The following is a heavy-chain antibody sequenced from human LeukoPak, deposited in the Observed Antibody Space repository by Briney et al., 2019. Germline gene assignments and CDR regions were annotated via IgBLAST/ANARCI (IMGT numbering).Heavy chain of an antibody. CDR3: AKDLTTDYSPFVP. CDR1: GFTFSSYG. V-gene: IGHV3-30*02. CDR2: IRYDGSNK. J-gene: IGHJ5*02. Sequence: GGSLRLSCAASGFTFSSYGMHWVRQAPGKGLEWVAFIRYDGSNKYYADSVKGRFTISRDNSKNTLYLQMNSLRAEDTAVYYCAKDLTTDYSPFVPSGQGTLVTVSS. D-gene: IGHD4-11*01.